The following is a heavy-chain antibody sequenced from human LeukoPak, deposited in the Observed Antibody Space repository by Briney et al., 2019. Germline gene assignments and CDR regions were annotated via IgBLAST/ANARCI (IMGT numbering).Heavy chain of an antibody. Sequence: PGGSLRLSCTTSGFTFRDHAMSWFRQAPGKGLEWVGLIKSKAHGGTTESAASVKGRFTISRDDAKSIAYRQMNSLKTEDTAVYYCSRDYSIVKTTIFLDYWGQGTLVTVSS. CDR2: IKSKAHGGTT. V-gene: IGHV3-49*03. CDR1: GFTFRDHA. CDR3: SRDYSIVKTTIFLDY. D-gene: IGHD1-26*01. J-gene: IGHJ4*02.